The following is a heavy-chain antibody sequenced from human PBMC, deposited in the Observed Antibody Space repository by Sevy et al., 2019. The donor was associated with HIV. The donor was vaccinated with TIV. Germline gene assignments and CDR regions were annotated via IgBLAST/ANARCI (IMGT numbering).Heavy chain of an antibody. V-gene: IGHV1-2*06. CDR2: INPNSGGR. CDR1: GYTFTGYY. J-gene: IGHJ6*02. CDR3: ARGAVAGTSYYYYGMDV. D-gene: IGHD6-19*01. Sequence: ASVKVSCKASGYTFTGYYMHWVRQAPGQGLEWMGRINPNSGGRNYAQKFQGRVTMTRDTSIRTAYMELGRLRSDATAVYYCARGAVAGTSYYYYGMDVWGQGTTVTVSS.